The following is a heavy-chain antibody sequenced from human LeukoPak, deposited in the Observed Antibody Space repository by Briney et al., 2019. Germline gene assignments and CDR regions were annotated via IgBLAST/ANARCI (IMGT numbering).Heavy chain of an antibody. CDR3: ARNSSRDRSETKCYSGGWFDT. J-gene: IGHJ5*02. CDR1: GGSISGSSDY. CDR2: IYFSGST. D-gene: IGHD2-21*01. V-gene: IGHV4-39*01. Sequence: SETLSLTCTVSGGSISGSSDYWVWIRQSPGKRLEWIGSIYFSGSTHYRPSLKSRLTMSVDTPKNQFSLQLSSVTAKDTAIYYCARNSSRDRSETKCYSGGWFDTWGQGMLVTVSS.